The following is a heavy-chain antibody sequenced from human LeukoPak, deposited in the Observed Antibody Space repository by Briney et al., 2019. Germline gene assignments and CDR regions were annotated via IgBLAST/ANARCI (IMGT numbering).Heavy chain of an antibody. CDR1: GYTVTLCY. V-gene: IGHV1-2*02. CDR3: ARSQWLIDASIDY. CDR2: INPTSGRR. J-gene: IGHJ4*02. Sequence: ASVKVSCTASGYTVTLCYMHWVRQAPGQGLEWMVWINPTSGRRKYAQKFQRRVTMTSDTSISTAYMELNRLRSDDTAVYYCARSQWLIDASIDYWGQGTLVTVSS. D-gene: IGHD6-19*01.